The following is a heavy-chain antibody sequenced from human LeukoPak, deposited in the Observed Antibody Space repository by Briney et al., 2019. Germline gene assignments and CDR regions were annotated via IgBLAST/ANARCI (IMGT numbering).Heavy chain of an antibody. D-gene: IGHD2-2*01. J-gene: IGHJ5*02. CDR2: ISHSGST. CDR3: ARSPLGYCSSTSCSNWFDP. CDR1: GGSISSGGYY. Sequence: SQTLSLTCTVSGGSISSGGYYWSWIRQPPGKGLEWIGYISHSGSTYYNPSLKSRVTISVDMSKNQFSLKLTSVTAADTAVYYCARSPLGYCSSTSCSNWFDPWGQGTLVTVSS. V-gene: IGHV4-30-2*01.